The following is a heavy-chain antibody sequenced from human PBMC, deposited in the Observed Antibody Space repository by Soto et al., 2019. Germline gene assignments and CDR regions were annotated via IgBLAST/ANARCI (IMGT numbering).Heavy chain of an antibody. Sequence: QTGGSLRLSCGASGITFSRCLMSWVRQAPGKGLEWVASISQDGTDTDYVGSVKGRFAISRDNPKNSLYLQMNSLRADDTAVYYCARDPLSYGDYAQTYWYFDLWGRGTRVTVSS. CDR1: GITFSRCL. J-gene: IGHJ2*01. CDR2: ISQDGTDT. D-gene: IGHD4-17*01. V-gene: IGHV3-7*01. CDR3: ARDPLSYGDYAQTYWYFDL.